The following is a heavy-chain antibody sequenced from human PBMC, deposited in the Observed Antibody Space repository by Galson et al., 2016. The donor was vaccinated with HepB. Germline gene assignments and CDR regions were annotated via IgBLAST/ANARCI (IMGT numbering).Heavy chain of an antibody. D-gene: IGHD2-2*02. V-gene: IGHV3-74*01. CDR2: VNTDGSST. CDR3: ARGGHCTSDSCYSVVFDGMDV. J-gene: IGHJ6*02. Sequence: SLRLSCAASGFTFSRYWMYWVRQAPGQRLVWVSRVNTDGSSTRFADSVKGRFTISRDNAKNTLYLQMNSLRAEDTAVYYCARGGHCTSDSCYSVVFDGMDVWGQGTTVTVSS. CDR1: GFTFSRYW.